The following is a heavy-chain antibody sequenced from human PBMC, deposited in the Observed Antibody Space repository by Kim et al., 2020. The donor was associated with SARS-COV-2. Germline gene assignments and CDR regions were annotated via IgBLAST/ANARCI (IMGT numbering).Heavy chain of an antibody. Sequence: SVKVSCKASVGTFSSYAISWVRQAPGQGLEWMGGIIPIFGTANYAQKFQGRVTITADESTSTAYMELSSLRSEDTAVYYCARGTAYGYVGYYYYYGMDVWGQGTTVTVSS. CDR3: ARGTAYGYVGYYYYYGMDV. CDR1: VGTFSSYA. V-gene: IGHV1-69*13. J-gene: IGHJ6*02. CDR2: IIPIFGTA. D-gene: IGHD5-18*01.